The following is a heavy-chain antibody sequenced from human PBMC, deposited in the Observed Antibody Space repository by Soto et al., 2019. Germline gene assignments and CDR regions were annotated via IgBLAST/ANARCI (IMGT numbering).Heavy chain of an antibody. Sequence: ASVKVSCKASGYTFTSYGISWVRQAPGQGLEWMGWISAYNGNTNYAQKLQGRVTMTTDTSTSTAYMELRSLRSDDTAVYYCARDRTVTTPDYTYFYGMGVWGQGTTVTVSS. V-gene: IGHV1-18*01. CDR1: GYTFTSYG. J-gene: IGHJ6*02. D-gene: IGHD4-17*01. CDR2: ISAYNGNT. CDR3: ARDRTVTTPDYTYFYGMGV.